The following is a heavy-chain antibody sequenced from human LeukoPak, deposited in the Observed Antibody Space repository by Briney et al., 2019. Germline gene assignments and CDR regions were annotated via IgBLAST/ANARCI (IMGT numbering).Heavy chain of an antibody. Sequence: GTSVKVSCKPSGFSFSVSARQWVRQARGQRVEWVGWIVAGSGNTNYQHKFQERVTITRDMATSTAYMELSSLRSENTAVYYCAADRNFNILTGYHESFDIWGQGTMVTVSS. V-gene: IGHV1-58*02. CDR2: IVAGSGNT. J-gene: IGHJ3*02. CDR1: GFSFSVSA. D-gene: IGHD3-9*01. CDR3: AADRNFNILTGYHESFDI.